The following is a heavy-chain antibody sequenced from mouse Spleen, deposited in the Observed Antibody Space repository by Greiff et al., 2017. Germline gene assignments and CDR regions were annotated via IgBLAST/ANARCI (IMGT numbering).Heavy chain of an antibody. CDR1: GYTFTSYW. CDR3: ARDGNYFDY. Sequence: QVQLKQPGAELVKPGASVKLSCKASGYTFTSYWMHWVKQRPGQGLEWIGEINPSNGRTNYNEKFKSKATLTVDKSSSTAYMQLSSLTSEDSAVYYCARDGNYFDYWGQGTTLTVSS. CDR2: INPSNGRT. V-gene: IGHV1S81*02. D-gene: IGHD2-1*01. J-gene: IGHJ2*01.